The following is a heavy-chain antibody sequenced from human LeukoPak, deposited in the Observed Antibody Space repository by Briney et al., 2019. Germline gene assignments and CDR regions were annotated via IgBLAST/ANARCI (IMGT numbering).Heavy chain of an antibody. Sequence: ASVKVSCKASGYTFSDYYMHWVRQAPGQGLEWMGWIGPNSGGTNYAQKFQGRVTMTRDTSISTAYMELSRLISDDTAVYYCARSNIAVRRGDNWFDPWGQGTLVTVST. CDR1: GYTFSDYY. V-gene: IGHV1-2*02. D-gene: IGHD6-6*01. CDR3: ARSNIAVRRGDNWFDP. CDR2: IGPNSGGT. J-gene: IGHJ5*02.